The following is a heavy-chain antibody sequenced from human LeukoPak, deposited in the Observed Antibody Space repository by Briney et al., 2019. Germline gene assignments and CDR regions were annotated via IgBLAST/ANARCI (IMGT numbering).Heavy chain of an antibody. CDR1: GFTFSSYE. Sequence: GGSLRLSCAASGFTFSSYEMNWVRQAPGKGLECLSYMSSGGSTIYYADSVKSRFTISRDNAKNTLYLQMNSLRAEDTAVYYCARGYYDSSGYYLIDYWGQGTLVTVSS. V-gene: IGHV3-48*03. CDR3: ARGYYDSSGYYLIDY. D-gene: IGHD3-22*01. CDR2: MSSGGSTI. J-gene: IGHJ4*02.